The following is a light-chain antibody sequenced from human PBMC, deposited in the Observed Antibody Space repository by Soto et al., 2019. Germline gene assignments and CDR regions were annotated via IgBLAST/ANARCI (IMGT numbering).Light chain of an antibody. CDR1: QTINSKF. V-gene: IGKV3-20*01. CDR2: ATS. J-gene: IGKJ3*01. Sequence: EIVLTQSPGTLSLSPGERVMVSCRASQTINSKFLAWYQQKHGQAPRLLIYATSYRATGTPDKFSGSGSGTDFPLTSNRLDPAYVAVYFCQQYGGSPFTFGHGTRVDI. CDR3: QQYGGSPFT.